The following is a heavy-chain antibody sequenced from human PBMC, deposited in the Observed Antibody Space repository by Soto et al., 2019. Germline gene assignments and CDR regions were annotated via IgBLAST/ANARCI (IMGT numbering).Heavy chain of an antibody. V-gene: IGHV3-53*01. J-gene: IGHJ6*02. D-gene: IGHD2-8*01. CDR3: ARVGVPYAMDV. CDR1: GFTVSNIY. Sequence: EVQLVESGGGLIQPGGSLRLSCAASGFTVSNIYMSWVRQAPGKGLEWVSVIYSGGSTYYADSVKGRFIISRDNSKNTLYLQMNSLRAEDTAVYYCARVGVPYAMDVWGQGTTVTVSS. CDR2: IYSGGST.